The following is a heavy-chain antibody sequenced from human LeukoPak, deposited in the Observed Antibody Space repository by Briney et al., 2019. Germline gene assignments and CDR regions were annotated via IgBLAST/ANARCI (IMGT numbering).Heavy chain of an antibody. J-gene: IGHJ4*02. Sequence: SDMLSLSCVAYGAFFSRYYCCWLRQPPGKVLDCLGDITHSASTNYNPSLKSRVNISVDTSKNRIFLKLSSVTAADTAVYYCARGVIGTWYYDDSSGYRYFDYWGQGTLVTVSS. CDR1: GAFFSRYY. D-gene: IGHD3-22*01. CDR3: ARGVIGTWYYDDSSGYRYFDY. V-gene: IGHV4-34*01. CDR2: ITHSAST.